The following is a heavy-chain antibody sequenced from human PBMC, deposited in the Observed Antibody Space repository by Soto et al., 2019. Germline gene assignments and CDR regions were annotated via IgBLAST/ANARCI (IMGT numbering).Heavy chain of an antibody. CDR1: GGSISSSSYY. Sequence: QLQLQESGPGLVKPSETLSLTCTVSGGSISSSSYYWGWIRQPPGKGLEWIGIIYYSGSTYYNPSLKGRATISVDTSKNQFCLKPSSVTAADTAVYYCARHVLDFWSGRYFDYWGQGTLVTVSS. J-gene: IGHJ4*02. CDR2: IYYSGST. CDR3: ARHVLDFWSGRYFDY. V-gene: IGHV4-39*01. D-gene: IGHD3-3*01.